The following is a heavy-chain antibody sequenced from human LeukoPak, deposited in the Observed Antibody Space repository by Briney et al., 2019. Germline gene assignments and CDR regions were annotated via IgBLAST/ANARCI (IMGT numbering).Heavy chain of an antibody. CDR2: ISSSGSTI. J-gene: IGHJ6*03. D-gene: IGHD2-2*01. Sequence: PGGSLRLSCAASGFTFSDYYMSWIRQAPGKGLEWVSYISSSGSTIYYADSVEGRFTISRDNAKNSLYLQMNSLRAEDTAVYYCATPNTSCYHRCYYYYMDVWGKGTTVTVSS. CDR1: GFTFSDYY. CDR3: ATPNTSCYHRCYYYYMDV. V-gene: IGHV3-11*01.